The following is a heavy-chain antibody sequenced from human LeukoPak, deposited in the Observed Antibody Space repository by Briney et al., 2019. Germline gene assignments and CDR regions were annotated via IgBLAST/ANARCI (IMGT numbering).Heavy chain of an antibody. Sequence: GESLKISCKGSGYTFTNYWIGWVRQMPGKGLEWMGIIYPGDSDTRYSPSFQGQVTISADKSISTAHLQWSSLKASDSAMYYCVRRRYCSSTSCYAGAFDIWGQGTMVTASS. CDR3: VRRRYCSSTSCYAGAFDI. V-gene: IGHV5-51*01. J-gene: IGHJ3*02. CDR2: IYPGDSDT. CDR1: GYTFTNYW. D-gene: IGHD2-2*01.